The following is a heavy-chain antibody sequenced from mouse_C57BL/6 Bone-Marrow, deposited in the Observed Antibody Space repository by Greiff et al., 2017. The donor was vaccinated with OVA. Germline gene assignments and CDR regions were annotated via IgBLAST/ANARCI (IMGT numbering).Heavy chain of an antibody. D-gene: IGHD3-3*01. Sequence: QVQLQQSGAELARPGASVKLSCKASGYTFTSYGISWVKQRTGQGLEWIGEIYPRSGNTYYNEKFKGKATLTADRYSSTAYMELRRLTAEDSAVYCCAREEGRAWFAYWGQGTLVTVSA. CDR1: GYTFTSYG. V-gene: IGHV1-81*01. J-gene: IGHJ3*01. CDR3: AREEGRAWFAY. CDR2: IYPRSGNT.